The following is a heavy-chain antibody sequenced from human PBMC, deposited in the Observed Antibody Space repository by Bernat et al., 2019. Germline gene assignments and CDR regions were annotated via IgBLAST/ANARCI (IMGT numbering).Heavy chain of an antibody. CDR3: VRGRFCSGTSCYSGDAFDI. J-gene: IGHJ3*02. Sequence: QVHLVESGGGVVQPGRSLRLSCEASGFTFNTYGMHWVRQTPGKGLEWVALIWFDGTTIFYADSVKGRFSISRDNFKNNLYLQMNSLRAEDTALYYCVRGRFCSGTSCYSGDAFDIWGQGTMVTVSS. CDR2: IWFDGTTI. CDR1: GFTFNTYG. D-gene: IGHD2-15*01. V-gene: IGHV3-33*01.